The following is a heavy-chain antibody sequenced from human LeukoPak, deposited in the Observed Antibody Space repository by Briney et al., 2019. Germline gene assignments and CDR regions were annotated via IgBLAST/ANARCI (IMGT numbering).Heavy chain of an antibody. CDR2: INPNSGGT. Sequence: GASVKVSCKASGYTFTGYYMHWVRQAPGQGLEGMGWINPNSGGTSYAQKFQGRVTMTRDTSITTAYMELSRLRSDDTAVYYCARDRIGYMDVWGKGTTVTVSS. V-gene: IGHV1-2*02. J-gene: IGHJ6*03. CDR1: GYTFTGYY. CDR3: ARDRIGYMDV. D-gene: IGHD2-15*01.